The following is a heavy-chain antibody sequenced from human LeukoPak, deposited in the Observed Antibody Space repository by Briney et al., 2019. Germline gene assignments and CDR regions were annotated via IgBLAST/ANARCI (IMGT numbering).Heavy chain of an antibody. CDR2: IYYSGST. CDR3: ARDRATSVVVPAAIRFDF. D-gene: IGHD2-2*01. CDR1: GGSISSYY. V-gene: IGHV4-59*12. J-gene: IGHJ4*02. Sequence: SETLSLTCTVSGGSISSYYWTWIRQPPGKGLEWIGYIYYSGSTNYSPSLKSRVTISVDMSKNQFSLKVSSVTAADTAVYYCARDRATSVVVPAAIRFDFWGQGTLVTVSS.